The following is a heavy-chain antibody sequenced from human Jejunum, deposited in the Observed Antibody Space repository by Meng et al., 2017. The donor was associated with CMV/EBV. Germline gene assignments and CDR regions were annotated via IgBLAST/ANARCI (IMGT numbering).Heavy chain of an antibody. CDR3: ARLYGAYNNNYYYGMDV. J-gene: IGHJ6*02. Sequence: TYGIKWVRRARGQGLEWMGWISGYNGKAKYVQKFQGRVTMTTDTSTSTAYMELRSLRSDDTAVYYCARLYGAYNNNYYYGMDVWGQGTTVTVSS. CDR1: TYG. CDR2: ISGYNGKA. V-gene: IGHV1-18*01. D-gene: IGHD4-17*01.